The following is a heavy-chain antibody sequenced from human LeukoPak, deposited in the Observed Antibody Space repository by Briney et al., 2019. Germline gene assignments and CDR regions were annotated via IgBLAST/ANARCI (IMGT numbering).Heavy chain of an antibody. CDR2: ISSSSSYI. J-gene: IGHJ4*02. V-gene: IGHV3-21*01. CDR1: GFTFSSYS. CDR3: ARVQDDSSGYYAD. D-gene: IGHD3-22*01. Sequence: PGGSLRLSCAASGFTFSSYSMNWVRQAPGKGLEWVSSISSSSSYIYYADSVKGRFTISRDNAKNSLYLQMNSLRAEDTAVYYCARVQDDSSGYYADWGQGTLVTVSS.